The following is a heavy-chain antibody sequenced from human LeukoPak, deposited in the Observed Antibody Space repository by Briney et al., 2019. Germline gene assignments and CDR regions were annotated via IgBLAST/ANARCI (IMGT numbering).Heavy chain of an antibody. J-gene: IGHJ4*02. Sequence: GSSVTVSCKASGGTFSSYAISWVRQAPGQGLEWMGGIIPIFGTANYAQKLQGRVTITADESTSTAYMELSSLRSEDTAVYYCARDVGDGYFDYWGQGTLVTVSS. CDR2: IIPIFGTA. D-gene: IGHD5-24*01. CDR1: GGTFSSYA. V-gene: IGHV1-69*01. CDR3: ARDVGDGYFDY.